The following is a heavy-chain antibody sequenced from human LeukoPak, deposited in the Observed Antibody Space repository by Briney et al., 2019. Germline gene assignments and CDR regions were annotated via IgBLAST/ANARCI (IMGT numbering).Heavy chain of an antibody. D-gene: IGHD1-1*01. V-gene: IGHV3-33*01. J-gene: IGHJ4*02. CDR1: GFTFSSYG. CDR3: ARTRWARLGGDC. CDR2: IWYDGSNK. Sequence: PGGSLRLSCAASGFTFSSYGMHWVRQAPGKGLEWVAVIWYDGSNKYYGDSVKGRFTISRDNSKKTLYLQMNSLRVEDTAVYYCARTRWARLGGDCWGQGALVTVSS.